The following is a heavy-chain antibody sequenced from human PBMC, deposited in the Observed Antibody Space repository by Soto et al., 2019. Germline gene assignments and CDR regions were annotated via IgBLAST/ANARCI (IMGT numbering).Heavy chain of an antibody. CDR1: GFTFSHYY. CDR3: ARVCITIFGVEDYFEY. CDR2: ISSSGSTI. D-gene: IGHD3-3*01. V-gene: IGHV3-11*01. Sequence: QVQLMESGGGLVKPVGSLRLSCAASGFTFSHYYMSWIRQAPGKGLEWVSYISSSGSTIYYADCVKGRFTNSRDNAKNSLYLQMNSLRAEDTAVYYCARVCITIFGVEDYFEYWGQGSLVTVSS. J-gene: IGHJ4*02.